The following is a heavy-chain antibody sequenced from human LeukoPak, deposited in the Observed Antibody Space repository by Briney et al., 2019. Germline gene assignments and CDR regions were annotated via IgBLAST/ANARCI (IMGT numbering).Heavy chain of an antibody. V-gene: IGHV1-18*01. Sequence: GASVKVSCKASGYTFTSYGISWVRQAPGQGLEWMGWISAYNGNTNYAQKLQGRVTMTTDTSTSTAHMELRSLRSDDTAVYYCARSPNAAAGYYYDSSPPNGPWGQGTLVTVSS. J-gene: IGHJ5*02. CDR2: ISAYNGNT. CDR3: ARSPNAAAGYYYDSSPPNGP. D-gene: IGHD3-22*01. CDR1: GYTFTSYG.